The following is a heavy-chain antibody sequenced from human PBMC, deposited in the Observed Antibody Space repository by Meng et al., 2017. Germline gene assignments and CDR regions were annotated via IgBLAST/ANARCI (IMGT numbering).Heavy chain of an antibody. CDR2: TYHSGGT. Sequence: SEILSLTCAVSGASISSGYWWSWVRLPPGKGLEWIGETYHSGGTNYNPSLKSRVTISADKSKNQFSLNLNSITAADMAVYYCARRTVYDSSGYAFDYWGQGTLVTVSS. V-gene: IGHV4-4*02. D-gene: IGHD3-22*01. CDR1: GASISSGYW. J-gene: IGHJ4*02. CDR3: ARRTVYDSSGYAFDY.